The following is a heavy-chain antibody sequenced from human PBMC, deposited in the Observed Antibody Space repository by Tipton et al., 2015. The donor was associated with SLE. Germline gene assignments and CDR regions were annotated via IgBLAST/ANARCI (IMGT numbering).Heavy chain of an antibody. V-gene: IGHV3-74*01. CDR2: INSDGSST. D-gene: IGHD3-16*01. CDR3: ARLGMGPFYYYYYMDV. J-gene: IGHJ6*03. Sequence: GSLRLSCAASGFTFSRYWMHWVRQAPGKGLVWVSRINSDGSSTTYADSVKGRFTISRDNAKNTLYLQMNSLRAEDTAVYYCARLGMGPFYYYYYMDVWGKGTTVTVSS. CDR1: GFTFSRYW.